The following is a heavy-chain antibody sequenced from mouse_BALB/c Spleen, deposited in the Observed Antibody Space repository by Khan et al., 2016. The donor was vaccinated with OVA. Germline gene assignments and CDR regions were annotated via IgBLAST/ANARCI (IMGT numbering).Heavy chain of an antibody. CDR3: ARYGNHWYFDV. J-gene: IGHJ1*01. D-gene: IGHD2-1*01. CDR2: ILPGSSST. Sequence: VQLQESGAELMKPGASVKISCKATGYTFSSYWIEWVKQRPGHGLEWIGEILPGSSSTNYNEKFKGKATFTAVTSSNTAYMQLSSLTSEDSAVYCCARYGNHWYFDVWGAGTTVTVSS. V-gene: IGHV1-9*01. CDR1: GYTFSSYW.